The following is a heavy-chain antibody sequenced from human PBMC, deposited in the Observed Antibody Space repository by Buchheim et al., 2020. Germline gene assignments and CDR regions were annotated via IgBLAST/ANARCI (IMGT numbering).Heavy chain of an antibody. J-gene: IGHJ4*02. Sequence: QEQMVESGGGVVQPGRSLRLSCVTSGFTFSSYDFHWVRQAPGKGLEWVAAIPYDGRSEFYADAVKGRFTISRENSINTLYLQMSSLRREDTAVYFCARDRFDWGQGTL. CDR3: ARDRFD. V-gene: IGHV3-30*03. CDR2: IPYDGRSE. CDR1: GFTFSSYD. D-gene: IGHD3-3*01.